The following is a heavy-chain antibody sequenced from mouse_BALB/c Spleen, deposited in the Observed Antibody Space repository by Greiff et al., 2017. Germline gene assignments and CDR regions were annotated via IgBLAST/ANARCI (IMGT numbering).Heavy chain of an antibody. CDR1: GFTFSSFG. CDR2: INSNGGST. V-gene: IGHV5-6-3*01. J-gene: IGHJ4*01. CDR3: ARDPNGNDAAMDY. D-gene: IGHD2-2*01. Sequence: EVKLVESGGGLVQPGGSLKLSCAASGFTFSSFGMSWVRQTPDKRLELVATINSNGGSTYYPDSVKGRFTISRDNAKNTLYLQMSSLKSEDTAMYYWARDPNGNDAAMDYWGKGTSVTVSS.